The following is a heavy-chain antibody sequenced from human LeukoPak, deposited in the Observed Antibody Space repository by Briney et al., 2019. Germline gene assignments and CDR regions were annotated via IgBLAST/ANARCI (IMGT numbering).Heavy chain of an antibody. J-gene: IGHJ5*01. CDR3: ARDAAVADNNWSDS. Sequence: SETLSLTCTVSGGSISSYYWSWIRQPAGKGLEWIGRIYTSGSTYYNPSLKSRVTISVDRSKNQFSLKLSSVTAADTAVYYCARDAAVADNNWSDSWGQGTLVTVSS. D-gene: IGHD6-13*01. CDR1: GGSISSYY. CDR2: IYTSGST. V-gene: IGHV4-4*07.